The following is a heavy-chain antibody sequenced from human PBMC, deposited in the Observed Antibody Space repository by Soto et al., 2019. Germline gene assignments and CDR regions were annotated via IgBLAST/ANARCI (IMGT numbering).Heavy chain of an antibody. Sequence: SETLSLTCTVSGGSIYRSGYYWGWIRQPPGRGLEWIGNIDYNGVTYSNPSLKSRVTISRDTSKNQFSLKLTPVPAADTALYYCGKVLVGATGHTDSDSWGPGTLVTVSS. CDR2: IDYNGVT. J-gene: IGHJ4*02. V-gene: IGHV4-39*01. D-gene: IGHD2-15*01. CDR3: GKVLVGATGHTDSDS. CDR1: GGSIYRSGYY.